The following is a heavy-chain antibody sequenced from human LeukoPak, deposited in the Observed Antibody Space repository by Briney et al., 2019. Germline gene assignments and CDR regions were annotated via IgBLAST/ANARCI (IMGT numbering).Heavy chain of an antibody. V-gene: IGHV3-23*01. CDR3: ARDRGWRRIAVAGIPWGN. CDR1: GFMFSSYA. CDR2: ISGSGGST. J-gene: IGHJ4*02. Sequence: GGSLRLSCAASGFMFSSYAMSWVRQAPGKGLEWVSAISGSGGSTYYADSVKGRFTISRDNSRNTLYLQMSSLRAEDTAVYYCARDRGWRRIAVAGIPWGNWGQGTLVTVSS. D-gene: IGHD6-19*01.